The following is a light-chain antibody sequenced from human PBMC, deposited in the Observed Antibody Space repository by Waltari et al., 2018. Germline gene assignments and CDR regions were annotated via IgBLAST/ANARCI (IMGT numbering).Light chain of an antibody. J-gene: IGKJ4*01. CDR3: QQYDSLVS. CDR1: QSLSSSY. CDR2: DIS. Sequence: EIVLTQSPGTLSLSPGERATLSCRASQSLSSSYLAWYQQKSGQAPRLLIYDISSRATGIPDRFSGSGSGTDFTLTISRLEPEDFAVYYCQQYDSLVSFGGGTKVEIK. V-gene: IGKV3-20*01.